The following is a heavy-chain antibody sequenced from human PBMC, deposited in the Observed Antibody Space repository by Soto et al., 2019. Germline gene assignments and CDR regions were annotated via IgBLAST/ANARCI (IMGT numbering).Heavy chain of an antibody. CDR3: ARAMAERERSDEFWGGSFAS. CDR1: GGAFSSFD. Sequence: QVQLVQSGAEVKKPGSSVKVSCKASGGAFSSFDISWVRQAPGLGLEWMGGSIPVLGTTSYAQKFQGRITSTAGATPRTAHMGMYSLRDDETGLYYCARAMAERERSDEFWGGSFASWGHGTLVTVSS. D-gene: IGHD3-3*01. V-gene: IGHV1-69*01. CDR2: SIPVLGTT. J-gene: IGHJ5*01.